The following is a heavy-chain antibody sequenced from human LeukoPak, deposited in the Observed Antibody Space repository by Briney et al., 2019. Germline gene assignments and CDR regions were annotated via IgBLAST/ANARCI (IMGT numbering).Heavy chain of an antibody. D-gene: IGHD3-22*01. CDR1: GYSFTSYW. V-gene: IGHV5-51*01. J-gene: IGHJ4*02. Sequence: GGSLKISCKGSGYSFTSYWIGWVRQMPGKGLEWMGIIYPGDSDTRYSPSFQGQVTISADKSISTAYLQWSSLKASDTAMYYCARAYYYDSSGYYVHFDYWGQGTLVTVSS. CDR3: ARAYYYDSSGYYVHFDY. CDR2: IYPGDSDT.